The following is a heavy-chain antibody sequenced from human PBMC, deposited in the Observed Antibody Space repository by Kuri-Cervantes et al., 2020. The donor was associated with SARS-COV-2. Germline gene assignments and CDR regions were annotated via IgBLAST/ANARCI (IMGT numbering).Heavy chain of an antibody. CDR3: ARLTVTTAIDGDY. CDR1: GFTFSNYN. D-gene: IGHD4-11*01. CDR2: ISSGSTYI. J-gene: IGHJ4*02. V-gene: IGHV3-21*01. Sequence: GESLKTSCAASGFTFSNYNMNWVRQAPGKGLEWVSSISSGSTYIYYADSVKGRFTISRDNAKNSLSLQLNSLRAEDTDVYYCARLTVTTAIDGDYWGQGTLVTVSS.